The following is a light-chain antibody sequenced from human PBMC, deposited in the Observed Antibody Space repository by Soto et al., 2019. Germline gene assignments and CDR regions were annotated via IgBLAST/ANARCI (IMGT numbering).Light chain of an antibody. CDR3: HQSYSTPQT. CDR2: AAS. J-gene: IGKJ1*01. CDR1: QSVSDS. V-gene: IGKV1-39*01. Sequence: DIQMTQSPSSLSASVGDRVTITCRANQSVSDSLDWYQKKQGKVPKXLIYAASNLRSGVPSRISGSGSGTDLTITISSLQPEDFETYYCHQSYSTPQTFGQGTKVDIK.